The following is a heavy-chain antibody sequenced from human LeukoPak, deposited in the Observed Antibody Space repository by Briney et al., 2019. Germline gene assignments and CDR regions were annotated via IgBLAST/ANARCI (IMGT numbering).Heavy chain of an antibody. Sequence: GGSLRLSCAASGFTFSSYGMHWVRQAPGKGREWGAVISYDGSNKYYADSVKGRFTISRDNSKTTLYLQMNSLRAEDTAVYYCAKTPVAGYFDYWGQGTLVTVSS. D-gene: IGHD6-19*01. CDR2: ISYDGSNK. J-gene: IGHJ4*02. CDR3: AKTPVAGYFDY. V-gene: IGHV3-30*18. CDR1: GFTFSSYG.